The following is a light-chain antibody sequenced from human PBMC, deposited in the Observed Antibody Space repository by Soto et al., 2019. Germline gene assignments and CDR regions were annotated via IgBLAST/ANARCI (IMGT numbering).Light chain of an antibody. CDR3: QQYNNWPPYT. Sequence: EIVMTQSPATLSVSPGERATLSCRASQSVGSDLAWYQQRPGQAPRLVIFDASTRATGIPARFSGSGSGTEFTLTISSLQSEDLAVYYCQQYNNWPPYTFGQGTKLEIK. V-gene: IGKV3-15*01. J-gene: IGKJ2*01. CDR2: DAS. CDR1: QSVGSD.